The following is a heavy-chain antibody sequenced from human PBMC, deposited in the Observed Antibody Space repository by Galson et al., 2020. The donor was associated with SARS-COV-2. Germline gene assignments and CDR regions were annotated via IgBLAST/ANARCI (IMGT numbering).Heavy chain of an antibody. CDR3: TREISDGLSAFDV. Sequence: GESLKISCAASGFIFSDYGLHWVRQAPGKGLEWLTVIWYDGSKKYYADSVKGRFIISRDDSKSTVYLQMNTLRDEDTAVYYCTREISDGLSAFDVWGQGTMVTVSS. D-gene: IGHD2-15*01. CDR2: IWYDGSKK. J-gene: IGHJ3*01. CDR1: GFIFSDYG. V-gene: IGHV3-33*01.